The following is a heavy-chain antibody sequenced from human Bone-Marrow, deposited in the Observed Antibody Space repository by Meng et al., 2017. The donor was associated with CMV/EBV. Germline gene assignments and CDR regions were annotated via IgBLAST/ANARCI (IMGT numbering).Heavy chain of an antibody. D-gene: IGHD4-11*01. V-gene: IGHV3-21*01. CDR3: ARARTVTKTMDV. CDR1: GFTFSSYS. Sequence: GGSLTLSCAASGFTFSSYSMNWVRQAPGKGLEWVSSISSSSSYIYYADSVKGRFTISRDNAKNSLYLQMNSLRAEDTAVYYCARARTVTKTMDVWGQGTTVTVSS. CDR2: ISSSSSYI. J-gene: IGHJ6*02.